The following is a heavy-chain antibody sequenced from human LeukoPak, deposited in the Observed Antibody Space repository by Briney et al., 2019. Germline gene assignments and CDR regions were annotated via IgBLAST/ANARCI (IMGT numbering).Heavy chain of an antibody. CDR1: GGSISSSNW. V-gene: IGHV4-4*02. J-gene: IGHJ4*02. Sequence: KPSETLSLTCAVSGGSISSSNWWSWVRQPPGKGLEWIGEIYHSGSTNYNPSLKSRVTISVDTSKNQFSLKLSSVTAADTAVYYCARGALYYDILTGYSYYFDYWGQGTLVTVSS. CDR3: ARGALYYDILTGYSYYFDY. D-gene: IGHD3-9*01. CDR2: IYHSGST.